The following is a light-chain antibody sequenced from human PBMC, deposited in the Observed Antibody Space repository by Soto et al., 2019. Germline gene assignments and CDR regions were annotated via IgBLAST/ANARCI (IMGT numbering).Light chain of an antibody. Sequence: DVVMTQSPLFLPVTLGQPASISCRCSQSLVYSDGNAYLNWFQQRPGQSPRRLIYKVSNRDSGVPDRLSGTGSGTDFTLKISRVEAEDVGVYYCMQGTHWPPRTFGQGTKVEIK. CDR3: MQGTHWPPRT. J-gene: IGKJ1*01. CDR1: QSLVYSDGNAY. CDR2: KVS. V-gene: IGKV2-30*01.